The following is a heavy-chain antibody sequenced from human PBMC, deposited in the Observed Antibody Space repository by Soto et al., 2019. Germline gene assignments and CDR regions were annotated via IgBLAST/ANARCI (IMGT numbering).Heavy chain of an antibody. CDR2: IYHTGST. V-gene: IGHV4-30-2*01. CDR1: GASIISGGYS. D-gene: IGHD4-17*01. J-gene: IGHJ6*02. CDR3: ARVTTVTTDGMDV. Sequence: PSETLSLTCAVSGASIISGGYSWSWIRQPPGKGLEWIGYIYHTGSTHYNPSLKSRVTLSVDRSKNHLFLKLSSVTAADTAVYYCARVTTVTTDGMDVWGQGTTATVSS.